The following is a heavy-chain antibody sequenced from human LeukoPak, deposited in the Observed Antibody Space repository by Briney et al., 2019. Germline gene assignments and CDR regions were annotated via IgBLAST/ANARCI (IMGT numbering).Heavy chain of an antibody. CDR1: GGSLSGSY. D-gene: IGHD2-8*02. CDR2: INQSGNS. V-gene: IGHV4-34*01. Sequence: HPSETLSLTCDVNGGSLSGSYWSWVRQSPEKGLEWIGEINQSGNSNYNPSLKSRVTILVDTSKNQFSLKLSSVTATDTAVYYCARPGLSDAFDIWGQGTMVTVSS. J-gene: IGHJ3*02. CDR3: ARPGLSDAFDI.